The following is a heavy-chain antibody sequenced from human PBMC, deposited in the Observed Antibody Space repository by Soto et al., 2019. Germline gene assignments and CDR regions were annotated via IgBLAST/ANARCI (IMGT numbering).Heavy chain of an antibody. CDR1: GYTFTSYD. V-gene: IGHV1-18*01. Sequence: ASVKVSCKASGYTFTSYDINWVRQATGQGLEWMGWINAYSGNTNYAQKFQGRVTMTTDTSTSTAYMELRSLRSDDTAVYYCARDLEAAAGTHGMDVWGQGTTVTVSS. J-gene: IGHJ6*02. D-gene: IGHD6-13*01. CDR3: ARDLEAAAGTHGMDV. CDR2: INAYSGNT.